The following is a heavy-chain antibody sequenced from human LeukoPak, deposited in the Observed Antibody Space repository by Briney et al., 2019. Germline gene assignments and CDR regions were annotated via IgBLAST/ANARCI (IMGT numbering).Heavy chain of an antibody. CDR3: ARATYSSSWFSDYYYGMDV. V-gene: IGHV1-18*01. CDR2: VSPYNGDT. J-gene: IGHJ6*02. Sequence: ASVKVSCKASGYTFSSYGVNWVRQAPGQGLEWMGWVSPYNGDTNYAQKFQDRVTMTTDTSTNTAYMELRSLRSDDTAVYYCARATYSSSWFSDYYYGMDVWGQGTTVTASS. D-gene: IGHD6-13*01. CDR1: GYTFSSYG.